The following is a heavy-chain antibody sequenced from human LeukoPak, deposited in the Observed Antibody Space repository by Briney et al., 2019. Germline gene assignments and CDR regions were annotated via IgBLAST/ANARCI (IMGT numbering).Heavy chain of an antibody. V-gene: IGHV4-34*01. J-gene: IGHJ6*03. CDR1: GGSFSGYY. Sequence: SETLSLTCAVYGGSFSGYYWSWIRQPPGKGLEWIGEINHSGSTNYNPSLKSRVTISVDTSKNQFSLKLSSVTAADTAVYYCARDTPYYYDSSGYREYYYYYYYMDVWGKGTTVTISS. CDR2: INHSGST. D-gene: IGHD3-22*01. CDR3: ARDTPYYYDSSGYREYYYYYYYMDV.